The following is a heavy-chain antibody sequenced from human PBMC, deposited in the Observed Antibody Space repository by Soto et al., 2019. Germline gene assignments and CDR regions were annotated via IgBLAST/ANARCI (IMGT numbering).Heavy chain of an antibody. D-gene: IGHD2-15*01. J-gene: IGHJ3*01. CDR3: AKDLVVIAAAGDAFDF. Sequence: PGGSLRLSCAASGFTFSSYAMTWVRQAPGMGLEWVSGISGNSGSTYYADSVKGRFTVSRDNSKKTVYLQMNSLRAEDTAVYYCAKDLVVIAAAGDAFDFWGQGTMVTVSS. CDR1: GFTFSSYA. V-gene: IGHV3-23*01. CDR2: ISGNSGST.